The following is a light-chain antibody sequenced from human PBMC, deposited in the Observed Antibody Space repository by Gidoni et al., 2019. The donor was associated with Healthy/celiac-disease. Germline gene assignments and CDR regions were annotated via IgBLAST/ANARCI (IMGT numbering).Light chain of an antibody. Sequence: IVITPSPATLSVSPGERATLPCRASQSVSSNLAWYQQKPGQAPRLLIYGAATRATGIPARFSGSGSGTEFTLTISSLQSEDFAVYYCQQYNDWPLLTFGGGTKVEIK. CDR1: QSVSSN. J-gene: IGKJ4*01. CDR2: GAA. V-gene: IGKV3-15*01. CDR3: QQYNDWPLLT.